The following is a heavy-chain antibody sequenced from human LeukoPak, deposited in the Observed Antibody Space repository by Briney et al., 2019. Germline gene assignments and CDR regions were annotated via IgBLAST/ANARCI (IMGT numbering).Heavy chain of an antibody. Sequence: ASVKVSCKASGGTFSSCAISWMRQAPGQGLEWMGGIIPIFGSASYAQRFQGRVTITADESTSTAYMELSSLRSEDTAVYYCARATYYYDSSGYYYGGYYFDYWGQGTLVTLSS. CDR3: ARATYYYDSSGYYYGGYYFDY. J-gene: IGHJ4*02. CDR2: IIPIFGSA. D-gene: IGHD3-22*01. V-gene: IGHV1-69*13. CDR1: GGTFSSCA.